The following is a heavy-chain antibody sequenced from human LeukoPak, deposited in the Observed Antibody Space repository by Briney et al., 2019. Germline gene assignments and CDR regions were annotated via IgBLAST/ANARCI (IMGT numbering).Heavy chain of an antibody. Sequence: NPSETLSLTCTVSGGSISSGGYYWSWIRQHPGKGLEWIGYIYYSGSTYYNPSLKSRVTISVDTSKNQFSLKLSSVTAADTAVYYCGVAGSYSNWFDPWGQGTLVTVSS. J-gene: IGHJ5*02. V-gene: IGHV4-31*02. CDR1: GGSISSGGYY. D-gene: IGHD3-10*01. CDR3: GVAGSYSNWFDP. CDR2: IYYSGST.